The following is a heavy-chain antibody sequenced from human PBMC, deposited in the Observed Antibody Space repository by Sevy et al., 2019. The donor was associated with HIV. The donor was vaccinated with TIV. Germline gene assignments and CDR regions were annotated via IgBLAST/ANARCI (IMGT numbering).Heavy chain of an antibody. CDR2: IKQDGSEK. Sequence: GESLKISCAASGFTFSSYWMSWVRQAPGKGLEWVANIKQDGSEKYYVDSVKGRFTISRDNAKNSLYLQMNSLRAEDTAVYYCARSPLSSDLYYYYYYMDVWGKGTTVTVSS. CDR1: GFTFSSYW. D-gene: IGHD6-19*01. J-gene: IGHJ6*03. CDR3: ARSPLSSDLYYYYYYMDV. V-gene: IGHV3-7*01.